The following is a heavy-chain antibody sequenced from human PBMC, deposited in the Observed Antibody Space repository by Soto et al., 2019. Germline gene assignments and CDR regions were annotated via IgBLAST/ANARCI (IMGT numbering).Heavy chain of an antibody. V-gene: IGHV4-59*01. D-gene: IGHD2-15*01. CDR1: GGSISSYY. Sequence: LSETLSLTCTVSGGSISSYYWSWIRQPPGKGLEWIGYIYYSGSTNYNPSLKSRVTISVDTSKNQFSLKLSSVTAAGTAVYYCARDLAGYCSGGSCYYSHWFDPWGQGTLVTVSS. CDR2: IYYSGST. CDR3: ARDLAGYCSGGSCYYSHWFDP. J-gene: IGHJ5*02.